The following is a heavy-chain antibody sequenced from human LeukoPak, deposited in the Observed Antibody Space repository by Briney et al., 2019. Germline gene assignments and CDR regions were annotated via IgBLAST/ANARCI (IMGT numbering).Heavy chain of an antibody. CDR2: ISAYNGNT. Sequence: ASVKVSCKASGYTFTSYGISWVRQAPGQGLEWMGWISAYNGNTNYAQKLQGRVTMTTDTSTSTAYMELRSLRSDDTAVYYCARDRPDYDSSGYDYWGQGTLVTVSS. J-gene: IGHJ4*02. CDR3: ARDRPDYDSSGYDY. V-gene: IGHV1-18*01. CDR1: GYTFTSYG. D-gene: IGHD3-22*01.